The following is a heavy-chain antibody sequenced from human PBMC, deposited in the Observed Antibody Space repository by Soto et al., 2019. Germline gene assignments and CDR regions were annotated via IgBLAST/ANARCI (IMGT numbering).Heavy chain of an antibody. J-gene: IGHJ4*02. Sequence: EVQLVESGGGLVQPGGSLRLSCAVSGFTFSSFWMHWVRQAPGEGLVWVSRINTDGSSTSYADSVKGRFTISRDNAKNTLFLQMNSLRDEDTAMYYCAKRRVDTFGLSYWGQGTLVTVSS. D-gene: IGHD3-16*01. CDR2: INTDGSST. CDR1: GFTFSSFW. V-gene: IGHV3-74*01. CDR3: AKRRVDTFGLSY.